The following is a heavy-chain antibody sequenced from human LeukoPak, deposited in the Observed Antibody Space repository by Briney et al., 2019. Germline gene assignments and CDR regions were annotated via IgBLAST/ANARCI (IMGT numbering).Heavy chain of an antibody. D-gene: IGHD3-22*01. Sequence: GESLKISCKGSEYSFTSYWIAWVRQMPGKGLEWMGIIYPGDSDTRYGPSFQGQVTISADRSISTAYLQWSSLKASDTAMYYCARLHGSPTYYYDTSGYYYFDYWGQGTLVTVSS. J-gene: IGHJ4*02. V-gene: IGHV5-51*01. CDR3: ARLHGSPTYYYDTSGYYYFDY. CDR2: IYPGDSDT. CDR1: EYSFTSYW.